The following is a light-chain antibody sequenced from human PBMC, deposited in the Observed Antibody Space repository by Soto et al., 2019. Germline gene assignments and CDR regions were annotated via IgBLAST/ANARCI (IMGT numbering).Light chain of an antibody. V-gene: IGKV1-5*01. CDR1: QSISSW. Sequence: DIQMTQSPSTLSASLGDRVTITCRARQSISSWLAWYQRKPGKAPRFLIYYASRLESGVPSRFSGSGSGTEYTLTISSLQPDDFATYYCQQYNNSPWTFGQGTKVDIK. CDR2: YAS. J-gene: IGKJ1*01. CDR3: QQYNNSPWT.